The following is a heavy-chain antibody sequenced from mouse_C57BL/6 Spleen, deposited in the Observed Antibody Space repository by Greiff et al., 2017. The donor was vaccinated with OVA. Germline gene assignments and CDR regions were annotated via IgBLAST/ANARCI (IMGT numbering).Heavy chain of an antibody. CDR2: IDPEDGDT. J-gene: IGHJ2*01. CDR3: TTGWWPIYFDD. V-gene: IGHV14-1*01. Sequence: EVQLQQSGAELVRPGASVKLSCTASGFNINDYYMHWVKQRPEQGLEWIGRIDPEDGDTEYAPKFQGKATMTADTSSNTAYLQLSSLTSEDTAVYYCTTGWWPIYFDDWGQGTTLAVSS. D-gene: IGHD1-1*02. CDR1: GFNINDYY.